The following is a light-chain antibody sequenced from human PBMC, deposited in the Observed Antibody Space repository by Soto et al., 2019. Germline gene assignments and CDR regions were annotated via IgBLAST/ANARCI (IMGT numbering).Light chain of an antibody. CDR3: LQYNTLWT. CDR1: QSISSW. V-gene: IGKV1-5*03. J-gene: IGKJ1*01. CDR2: KGS. Sequence: DIQMTQSPSTLSASVGDRVTITCRASQSISSWLAWYQQKPGKAPKVLIYKGSNLESGVTSRFSGSVSRTEFTLTLNSLQPDDFASYYCLQYNTLWTFGQGTKVEFK.